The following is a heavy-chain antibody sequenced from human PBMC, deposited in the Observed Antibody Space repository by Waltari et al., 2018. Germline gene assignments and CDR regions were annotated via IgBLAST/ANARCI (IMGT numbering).Heavy chain of an antibody. CDR1: GYPFTDYH. CDR3: ARDPGPIMGAPDL. D-gene: IGHD1-26*01. CDR2: FNPKNGDS. J-gene: IGHJ5*02. Sequence: QEQLVQSGSEVKKPGASVKISCQASGYPFTDYHLHWFRQTPGQGFGGMCWFNPKNGDSNSAEKFLGRVTMTRDTSIDTVYLDLSGLRSDDTAIFFCARDPGPIMGAPDLWGQGTQVTVSS. V-gene: IGHV1-2*02.